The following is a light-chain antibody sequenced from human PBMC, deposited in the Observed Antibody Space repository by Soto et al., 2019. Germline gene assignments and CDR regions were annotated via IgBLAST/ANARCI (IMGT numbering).Light chain of an antibody. CDR3: CSFAVGAALV. CDR1: SSNVGTYDL. V-gene: IGLV2-23*01. CDR2: EGT. J-gene: IGLJ2*01. Sequence: QSALTQPASVSASPGQSITISCTGTSSNVGTYDLVSWYQHHPDKAPKLIIYEGTKQPSGISSRFSGSKSGNTASLTISGLRAEDDADYYCCSFAVGAALVFGGGTKLTVL.